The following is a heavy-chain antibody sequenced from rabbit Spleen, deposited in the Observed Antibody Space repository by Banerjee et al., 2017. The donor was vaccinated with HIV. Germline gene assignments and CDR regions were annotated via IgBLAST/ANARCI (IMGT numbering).Heavy chain of an antibody. J-gene: IGHJ6*01. CDR1: GFSFSNNAY. CDR2: IYAGSSGDI. D-gene: IGHD8-1*01. V-gene: IGHV1S40*01. Sequence: QSLEESGGDLVKPGASLTLTCTASGFSFSNNAYMCWVRQAPGKGLEWIACIYAGSSGDILYASWAKGRFTISKTSSTTVTLQMTSLTAADTATYFCARDTASSFSSYGMDLWGPGTLVTVS. CDR3: ARDTASSFSSYGMDL.